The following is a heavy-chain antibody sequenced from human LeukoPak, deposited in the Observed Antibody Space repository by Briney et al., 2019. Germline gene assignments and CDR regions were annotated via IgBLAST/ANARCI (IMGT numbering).Heavy chain of an antibody. Sequence: AAVTVSCKASSSTFSYHYLHWVRQAPGHGLEWVGWINPKTGDTNYGQNFQGRVTMTKDTSITTVYMELSSLTSHDTALYCCARGALGTLRSFDFLTLEPLVYWGQGTLVTVSS. J-gene: IGHJ4*02. CDR2: INPKTGDT. V-gene: IGHV1-2*02. CDR1: SSTFSYHY. D-gene: IGHD3-16*01. CDR3: ARGALGTLRSFDFLTLEPLVY.